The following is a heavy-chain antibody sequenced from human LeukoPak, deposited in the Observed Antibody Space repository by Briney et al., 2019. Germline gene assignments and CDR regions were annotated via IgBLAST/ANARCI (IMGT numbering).Heavy chain of an antibody. CDR2: ISSSGSNI. D-gene: IGHD2-15*01. J-gene: IGHJ6*04. CDR3: ARFEVLRYCSGGSCASSDV. CDR1: GFTFSSYE. V-gene: IGHV3-48*03. Sequence: GGSLRLSCAASGFTFSSYEMNWVRQAPGKGLEWVSYISSSGSNIYYADSVKGRFTISRDNAKNSLYLQMNSLRAEDTAVYYCARFEVLRYCSGGSCASSDVWGKGTTVTISS.